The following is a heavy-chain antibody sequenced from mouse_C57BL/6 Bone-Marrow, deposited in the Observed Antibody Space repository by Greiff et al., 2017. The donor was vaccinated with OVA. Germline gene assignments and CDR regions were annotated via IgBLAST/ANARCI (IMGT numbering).Heavy chain of an antibody. CDR1: GYTFTGYD. CDR3: ARTDYSPYYAMDY. V-gene: IGHV1-22*01. Sequence: VQLQQSGPELVTPGASVKMSCKASGYTFTGYDMHWVKQSHGKSLEWIGYINPNNGGTSYNQKFKGKATLTVNKSSSPAYIEIRSLTSEDSAVYYGARTDYSPYYAMDYWGQGTSVTVSS. J-gene: IGHJ4*01. D-gene: IGHD1-1*01. CDR2: INPNNGGT.